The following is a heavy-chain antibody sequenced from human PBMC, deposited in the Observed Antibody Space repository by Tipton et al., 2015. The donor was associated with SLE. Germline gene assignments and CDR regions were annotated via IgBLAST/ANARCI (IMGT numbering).Heavy chain of an antibody. Sequence: TLSLTCAVYGGSFSGYYWSWIRQPPGKGLEWIGEINHSGSTNYNPSLKSRVTISVDTPKNQFSLKLSSVTAADTAVYYCARVRPPLSIFGVVKGTDYYCMDVWGKGTTVTVSS. V-gene: IGHV4-34*01. D-gene: IGHD3-3*01. CDR3: ARVRPPLSIFGVVKGTDYYCMDV. CDR2: INHSGST. CDR1: GGSFSGYY. J-gene: IGHJ6*03.